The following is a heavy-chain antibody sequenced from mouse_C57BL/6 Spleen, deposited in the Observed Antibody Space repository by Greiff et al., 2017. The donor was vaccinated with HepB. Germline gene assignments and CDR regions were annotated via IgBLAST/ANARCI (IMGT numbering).Heavy chain of an antibody. V-gene: IGHV5-4*03. Sequence: EVKLMESGGGLVKPGGSLKLSCAASGFTFSSYAMSWVRQTPEKRLEWVATISDGGSYTYYPDNVKGRFTISRDNAKNNLYLQMSHLKSEDTAMYYCARRLSSYFDYWGQGTTLTVSS. CDR2: ISDGGSYT. J-gene: IGHJ2*01. CDR3: ARRLSSYFDY. D-gene: IGHD1-1*01. CDR1: GFTFSSYA.